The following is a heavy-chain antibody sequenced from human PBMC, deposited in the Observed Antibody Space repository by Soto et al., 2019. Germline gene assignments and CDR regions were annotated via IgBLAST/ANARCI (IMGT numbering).Heavy chain of an antibody. Sequence: QVQLMQSGAEVKKPGASVKVSCKASGDTFTDYYLHWVRQAPGQGLEWMGTVNPSGGHTTDAQPFLGRVTMTRDTSTRTRYMELTSLTSADTAICYCARGGHVVVVTAALDYWGQGTLVTVSS. CDR1: GDTFTDYY. V-gene: IGHV1-46*01. D-gene: IGHD2-21*02. CDR2: VNPSGGHT. CDR3: ARGGHVVVVTAALDY. J-gene: IGHJ4*02.